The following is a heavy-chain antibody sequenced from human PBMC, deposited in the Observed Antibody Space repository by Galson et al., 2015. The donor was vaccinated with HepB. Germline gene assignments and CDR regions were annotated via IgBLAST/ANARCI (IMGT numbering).Heavy chain of an antibody. V-gene: IGHV3-11*03. D-gene: IGHD3-10*01. CDR3: ARSSGYGAGPFDS. Sequence: LRLSCAASGFAFSDYYMTWIRQAPGEGLEWILYSSRRRDYENYADSVKGRFTISRDNAKSSLYLQMTTLRADDTSVYYCARSSGYGAGPFDSWGQGTLVIVSS. CDR1: GFAFSDYY. CDR2: SSRRRDYE. J-gene: IGHJ5*01.